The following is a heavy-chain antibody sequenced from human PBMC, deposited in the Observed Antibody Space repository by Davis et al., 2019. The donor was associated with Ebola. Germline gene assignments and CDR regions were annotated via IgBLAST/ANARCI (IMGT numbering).Heavy chain of an antibody. V-gene: IGHV3-21*04. CDR3: ARVNAATGYSRFDL. Sequence: GESLKISCAASGFTFSSYSMNWVRQAPGKGLEWVSSISGSSYYIYYAVSVKGRFTISRDNAKNSLYLRMNSLRTEDTALYYCARVNAATGYSRFDLWGQGTLVTVSS. D-gene: IGHD3-9*01. J-gene: IGHJ5*02. CDR1: GFTFSSYS. CDR2: ISGSSYYI.